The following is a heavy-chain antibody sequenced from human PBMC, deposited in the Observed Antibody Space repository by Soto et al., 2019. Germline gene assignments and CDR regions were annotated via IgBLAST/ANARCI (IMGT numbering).Heavy chain of an antibody. D-gene: IGHD3-22*01. V-gene: IGHV1-58*01. CDR3: AATFGHYYDSSGYYYYFDY. CDR2: IVVGSGNT. J-gene: IGHJ4*02. Sequence: EASVKVSCKASGFTFTSSAVQWVRQARGQRLEWIGWIVVGSGNTNYAQKFQERVTITRDMSTSTAYMELSSLRSEDTAVYYCAATFGHYYDSSGYYYYFDYWGQGTLVTVPS. CDR1: GFTFTSSA.